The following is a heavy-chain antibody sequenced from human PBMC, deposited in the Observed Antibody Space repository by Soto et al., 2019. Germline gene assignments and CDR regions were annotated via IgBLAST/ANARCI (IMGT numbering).Heavy chain of an antibody. D-gene: IGHD3-10*01. V-gene: IGHV1-18*01. CDR2: VSTYNGNT. J-gene: IGHJ4*02. Sequence: QVQLVQSGAEVKKPGASVKVSCKASGYIFTSFGITSVRQAPGPGLEWMGWVSTYNGNTKYAQKLQGRVTMSTDTSTSTAYLELRSVRSDDTAVYYCTRGAGQGSGSYDWGQGTLVTVSS. CDR1: GYIFTSFG. CDR3: TRGAGQGSGSYD.